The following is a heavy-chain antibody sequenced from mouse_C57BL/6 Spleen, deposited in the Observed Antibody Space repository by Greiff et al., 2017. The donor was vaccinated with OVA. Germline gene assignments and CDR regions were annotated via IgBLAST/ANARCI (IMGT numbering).Heavy chain of an antibody. D-gene: IGHD4-1*01. Sequence: EVQLQQSGAELVRPGASVTLSCTASGFNIKDDYMHWVKQRPEQGLEWIGWIDPENGDTEYASKFQGKATITADTSSNTAYLQLSSLTSEDTAVYYCTLSGTGFAYWGQGTLVTVSA. CDR3: TLSGTGFAY. CDR2: IDPENGDT. J-gene: IGHJ3*01. CDR1: GFNIKDDY. V-gene: IGHV14-4*01.